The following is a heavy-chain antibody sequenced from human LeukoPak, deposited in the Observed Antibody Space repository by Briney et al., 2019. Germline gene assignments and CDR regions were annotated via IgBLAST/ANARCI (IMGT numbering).Heavy chain of an antibody. D-gene: IGHD2-2*01. CDR1: GYTFTGYY. J-gene: IGHJ6*03. Sequence: ASVKVSCKTSGYTFTGYYMHWVRQAPGQGLEWMGWINPNSGGTNYAQKLQGRVTMTTDTSTSTAYMELRSLRSDDTAVYYCARDSDCSSTSCYGFYYMDVWGKGTTVTVSS. CDR3: ARDSDCSSTSCYGFYYMDV. V-gene: IGHV1-2*02. CDR2: INPNSGGT.